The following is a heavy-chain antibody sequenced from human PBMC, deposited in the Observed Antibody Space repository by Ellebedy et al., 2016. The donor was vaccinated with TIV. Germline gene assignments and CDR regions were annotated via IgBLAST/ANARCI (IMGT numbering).Heavy chain of an antibody. V-gene: IGHV5-51*01. J-gene: IGHJ6*02. Sequence: KVSCKGSGYSFTTYWIGWVRQMPGKGLEWMGIIYPGDSDTRYSPSFQGQVTISADKSISTAYLQWSSLKASDTAMYYCARRGYCSSTSCSGRYGMDVWGQGTTVTVSS. CDR2: IYPGDSDT. D-gene: IGHD2-2*01. CDR3: ARRGYCSSTSCSGRYGMDV. CDR1: GYSFTTYW.